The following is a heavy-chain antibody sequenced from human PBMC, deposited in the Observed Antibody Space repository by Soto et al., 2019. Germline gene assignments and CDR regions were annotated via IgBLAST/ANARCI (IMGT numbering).Heavy chain of an antibody. D-gene: IGHD3-16*01. CDR2: ISGGGGST. V-gene: IGHV3-23*01. CDR3: ARDPWAADY. Sequence: GGSLRLSCAASGLTFSSYSMSWVRQAPGKGLEWVSAISGGGGSTYYADSVKGRFTISRDNSKNTLYPQMNSLRAEDTAVYYCARDPWAADYWGQGTLVTVSS. CDR1: GLTFSSYS. J-gene: IGHJ4*02.